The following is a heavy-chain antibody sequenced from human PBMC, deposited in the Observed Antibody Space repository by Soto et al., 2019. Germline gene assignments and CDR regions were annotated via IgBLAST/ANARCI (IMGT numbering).Heavy chain of an antibody. D-gene: IGHD3-3*01. CDR2: ISYDGSNK. CDR3: ARRRSGYYLDY. Sequence: QVQLVESGGGVVQPGRSLRLSCAASGFTFSSYAMHWVRQAPGKGLEWVAVISYDGSNKYYADSVKGRFTISRDNSKNTLYLQMNSLRAEDTAVYYCARRRSGYYLDYWGQGTLVTVSS. J-gene: IGHJ4*02. V-gene: IGHV3-30-3*01. CDR1: GFTFSSYA.